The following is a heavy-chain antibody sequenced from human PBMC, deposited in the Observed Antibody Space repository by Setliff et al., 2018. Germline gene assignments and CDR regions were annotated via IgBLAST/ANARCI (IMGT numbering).Heavy chain of an antibody. CDR3: ARDFIWGGLTGPDY. CDR1: GYTFGAHY. Sequence: ASVKVSCKASGYTFGAHYIHWVRQAPGQGFEWMGWINPNSGDTNYAQNFQGRVTMTRDTSINTVYMDLSGLTSDDTAIYYCARDFIWGGLTGPDYWGQGTLVTVS. V-gene: IGHV1-2*02. D-gene: IGHD3-9*01. J-gene: IGHJ4*02. CDR2: INPNSGDT.